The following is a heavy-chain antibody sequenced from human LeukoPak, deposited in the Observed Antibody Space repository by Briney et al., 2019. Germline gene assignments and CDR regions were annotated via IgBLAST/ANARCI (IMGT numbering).Heavy chain of an antibody. CDR2: IYYSGST. J-gene: IGHJ4*02. Sequence: SETLSLTCTVSGGSISSSSYYWGWIRQPPGKGLEWIGCIYYSGSTYYNPSLKSRVTISVDTSKNQFSLKLSSVTAADTAVYYCARHVAYCGGDCYLYYFDYWGQGTLVTVSS. CDR3: ARHVAYCGGDCYLYYFDY. CDR1: GGSISSSSYY. D-gene: IGHD2-21*02. V-gene: IGHV4-39*01.